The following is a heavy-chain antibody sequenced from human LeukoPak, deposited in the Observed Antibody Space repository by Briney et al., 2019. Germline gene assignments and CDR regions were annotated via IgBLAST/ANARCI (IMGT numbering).Heavy chain of an antibody. J-gene: IGHJ4*02. CDR2: ISAYNGNT. D-gene: IGHD3-10*01. CDR1: GGTFSSYA. CDR3: ARVKYYYGSGHFDY. Sequence: ASVKVSCKASGGTFSSYAISWVRQAPGQGLEWMGWISAYNGNTNYARKLQGRVTMTTDTSTSTAYMELRSLRSDDTAVYYCARVKYYYGSGHFDYWGQGTLVTVSS. V-gene: IGHV1-18*01.